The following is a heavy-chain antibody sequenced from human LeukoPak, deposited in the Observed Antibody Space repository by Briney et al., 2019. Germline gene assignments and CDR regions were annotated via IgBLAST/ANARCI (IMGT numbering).Heavy chain of an antibody. V-gene: IGHV3-23*01. CDR2: IRGSGGST. Sequence: GGSLRLSCAASGFTFSSYAMSWVRQAPGKGLEWVSTIRGSGGSTYYADSVKGRFTISRDNSKNTLFLQMNTLRADDTAVYHCARTNPVYGDYDYWGQGTLVTVSS. D-gene: IGHD4-17*01. J-gene: IGHJ4*02. CDR3: ARTNPVYGDYDY. CDR1: GFTFSSYA.